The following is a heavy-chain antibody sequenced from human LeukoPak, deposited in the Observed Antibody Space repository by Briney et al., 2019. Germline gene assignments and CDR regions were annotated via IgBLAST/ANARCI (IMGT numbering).Heavy chain of an antibody. CDR1: GGSFSGYY. Sequence: PSETLSLTCAVYGGSFSGYYWSWICQPPGNGLEWIGEINHSGSTNYNPSLKSRVTISVDTSKNQFSLKLSSVTAADTAVYYCAREYSSSWYYFDYWGQGTLVTVSS. D-gene: IGHD6-13*01. CDR2: INHSGST. J-gene: IGHJ4*02. V-gene: IGHV4-34*01. CDR3: AREYSSSWYYFDY.